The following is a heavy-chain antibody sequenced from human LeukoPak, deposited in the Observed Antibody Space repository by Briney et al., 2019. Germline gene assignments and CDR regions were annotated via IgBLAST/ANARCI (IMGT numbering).Heavy chain of an antibody. CDR2: ISSSGGNT. J-gene: IGHJ3*02. D-gene: IGHD6-13*01. CDR1: GFTFSNYA. Sequence: GGSLRLSCVASGFTFSNYAMSWVRQAPGKGLEWVSGISSSGGNTYYADSVKGRFTISRDNSKNTLYLHMNSLRAEDTAEYYCAKDPPIAARIDAFDIWGQGTMVTVSS. V-gene: IGHV3-23*01. CDR3: AKDPPIAARIDAFDI.